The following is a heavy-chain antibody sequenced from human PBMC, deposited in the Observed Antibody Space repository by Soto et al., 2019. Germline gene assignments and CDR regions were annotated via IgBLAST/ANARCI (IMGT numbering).Heavy chain of an antibody. D-gene: IGHD1-7*01. CDR3: ARDPDWNYVTSTDY. V-gene: IGHV1-18*01. CDR2: ISAYNGNK. CDR1: GYTFTSYG. Sequence: ASVKVSCKASGYTFTSYGISWVRQAPGQGLEWMGWISAYNGNKNYAQKLQGRVTMTTDTSTSTAYMELRSLRSDDTAVYYCARDPDWNYVTSTDYWGQGTLVTVSS. J-gene: IGHJ4*02.